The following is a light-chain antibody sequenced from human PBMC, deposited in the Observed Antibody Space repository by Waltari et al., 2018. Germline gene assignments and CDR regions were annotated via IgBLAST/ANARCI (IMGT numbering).Light chain of an antibody. V-gene: IGLV2-14*03. J-gene: IGLJ3*02. CDR3: SSYTTRGTWV. CDR1: FSYVGAYVS. Sequence: QSALTQPASVSGSPGQSITFPCTGAFSYVGAYVSVSGYQHLPARAPKPLIYDVSHRPSGVSDRPSGSKSGNMASLTISGLQPEDEADYYCSSYTTRGTWVFGGGTKLTVL. CDR2: DVS.